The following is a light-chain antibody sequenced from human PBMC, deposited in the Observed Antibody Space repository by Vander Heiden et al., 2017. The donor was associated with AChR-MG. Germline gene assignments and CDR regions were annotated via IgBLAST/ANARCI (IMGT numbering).Light chain of an antibody. CDR3: QQHDNLPRT. V-gene: IGKV1-33*01. CDR1: QGISNY. J-gene: IGKJ4*02. Sequence: DIQMTQSPSSLSASVGDRVTITCQASQGISNYLNWYQQKPGKAPKLLINDASNLETGVPSRFSGSGSGTDFTFTISSLQPEDIATYDCQQHDNLPRTFGEGTKVEIK. CDR2: DAS.